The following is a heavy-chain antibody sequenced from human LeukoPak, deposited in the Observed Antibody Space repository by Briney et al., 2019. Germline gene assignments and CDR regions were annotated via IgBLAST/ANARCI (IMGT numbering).Heavy chain of an antibody. CDR2: IYYSGST. CDR1: GGSISSSSYY. Sequence: SETLSLTCTVSGGSISSSSYYWGWIRQPPGEGLEWIGSIYYSGSTYYNPSLKSRVTISVDTSKNQFSLKLSSVTAADTAVYYCARRSSGWHLGWFDPWGQGTLVTVSS. V-gene: IGHV4-39*01. J-gene: IGHJ5*02. CDR3: ARRSSGWHLGWFDP. D-gene: IGHD6-19*01.